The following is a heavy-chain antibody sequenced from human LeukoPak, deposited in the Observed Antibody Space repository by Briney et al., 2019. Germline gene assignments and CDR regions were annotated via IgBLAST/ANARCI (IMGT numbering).Heavy chain of an antibody. D-gene: IGHD6-19*01. V-gene: IGHV3-33*01. CDR1: GFTFSSYG. J-gene: IGHJ4*02. CDR3: ARPIAVADRGTDYFDY. Sequence: GGSLRLSCAASGFTFSSYGMHWVRQAPGKGLEWVAVIWYDGSNKYYADSVKGRFTISRDNSKNTLYLRMNSLRAEDTAVYYCARPIAVADRGTDYFDYWGQGTLVTVSS. CDR2: IWYDGSNK.